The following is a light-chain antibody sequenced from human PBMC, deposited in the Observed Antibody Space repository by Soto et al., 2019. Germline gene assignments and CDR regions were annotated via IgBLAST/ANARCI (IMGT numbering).Light chain of an antibody. CDR3: QQRTPWPLT. CDR1: QSVTTY. CDR2: DAT. Sequence: EIVMTQSPANLSLSPGERVTLSCRASQSVTTYLVWYQQKPGQAPRLLIYDATNRATGIPARFTAAGSGTDLTLTIGSREHEDSAVYFCQQRTPWPLTFGGGTKVEIK. J-gene: IGKJ4*01. V-gene: IGKV3-11*01.